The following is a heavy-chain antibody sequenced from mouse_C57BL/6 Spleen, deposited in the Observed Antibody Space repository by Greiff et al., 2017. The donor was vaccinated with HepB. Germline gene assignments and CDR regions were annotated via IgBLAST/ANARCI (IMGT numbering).Heavy chain of an antibody. V-gene: IGHV1-82*01. CDR3: ARAPYYYGSVYYAMDY. CDR1: GYAFSSSW. J-gene: IGHJ4*01. D-gene: IGHD1-1*01. CDR2: IYPGDGDT. Sequence: QVQLQQSGPELVKPGASVKISCKASGYAFSSSWMNWVKQRPGKGLEWIGRIYPGDGDTNYNGKFKGKATLTADKSSSTAYMQLSSLTSEDSAVYFCARAPYYYGSVYYAMDYWGQGTSVTVSS.